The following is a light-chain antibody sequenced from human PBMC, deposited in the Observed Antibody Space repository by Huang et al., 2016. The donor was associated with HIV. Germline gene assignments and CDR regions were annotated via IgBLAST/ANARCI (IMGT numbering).Light chain of an antibody. Sequence: EIVLTQSPATLSLVPGERATLSCRAGQSDCSYFAWYQQKPGQAPRLLIYNTLNRATGVPARFSGSGSGTDFTLTISSLEPEDFAVYYCQQRTNRPPRYTFGQGTKLEI. V-gene: IGKV3-11*01. CDR3: QQRTNRPPRYT. CDR1: QSDCSY. CDR2: NTL. J-gene: IGKJ2*01.